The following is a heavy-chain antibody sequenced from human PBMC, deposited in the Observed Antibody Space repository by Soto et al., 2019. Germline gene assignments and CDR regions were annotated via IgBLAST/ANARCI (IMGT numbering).Heavy chain of an antibody. Sequence: SETLSLTCSVSGGSISRGGYYWSWIRQRPGEGLQYIGYIYETGATYYKPSLKSRISISADTSKNQFTLKLNSVTAADTAVYYCARIAVPGASYWGQGTLVTVSS. D-gene: IGHD7-27*01. CDR2: IYETGAT. CDR3: ARIAVPGASY. CDR1: GGSISRGGYY. J-gene: IGHJ4*02. V-gene: IGHV4-31*03.